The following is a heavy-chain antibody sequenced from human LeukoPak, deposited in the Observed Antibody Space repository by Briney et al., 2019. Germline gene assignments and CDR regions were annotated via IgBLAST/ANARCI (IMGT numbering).Heavy chain of an antibody. J-gene: IGHJ4*02. CDR2: IYYSGST. CDR1: GGSISSSSYY. D-gene: IGHD3-9*01. Sequence: PSETLSLTCTVSGGSISSSSYYWGWIRQPPGKGLEWIGSIYYSGSTYYNPSLKSRVTISVDTSKNQFSLKLSSVTAADTAVYYCARLERYFDPGGSYFDYWGQGTLVTVSS. CDR3: ARLERYFDPGGSYFDY. V-gene: IGHV4-39*01.